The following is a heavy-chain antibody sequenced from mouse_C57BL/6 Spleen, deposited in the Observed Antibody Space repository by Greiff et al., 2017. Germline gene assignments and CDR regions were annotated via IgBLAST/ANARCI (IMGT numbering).Heavy chain of an antibody. J-gene: IGHJ3*01. CDR2: IDPENGDT. Sequence: VQLQQSGAELVRPGASVKLSCTASGFNIKDDYMHWVKQRPEQGLEWIGWIDPENGDTEYASKFQGKATITADTSSNTAYLQLSSLTSEDTAVYYCTRTMITRWFAYWGQGTLVTVSA. D-gene: IGHD2-4*01. CDR3: TRTMITRWFAY. CDR1: GFNIKDDY. V-gene: IGHV14-4*01.